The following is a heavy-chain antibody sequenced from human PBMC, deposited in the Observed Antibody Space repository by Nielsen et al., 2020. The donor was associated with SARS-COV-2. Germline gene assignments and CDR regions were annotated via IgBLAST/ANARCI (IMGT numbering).Heavy chain of an antibody. V-gene: IGHV3-7*03. Sequence: GESLKISCAASGFTFSSYWMSWVRQAPGKGLEWVANIKQDGSEKYYVDSVKGRFTISRDNSKNTLYLQMNSLRAEDTAVYYCASSITGTTGAFDIWGQGTMVTVSS. CDR1: GFTFSSYW. CDR3: ASSITGTTGAFDI. J-gene: IGHJ3*02. D-gene: IGHD1-7*01. CDR2: IKQDGSEK.